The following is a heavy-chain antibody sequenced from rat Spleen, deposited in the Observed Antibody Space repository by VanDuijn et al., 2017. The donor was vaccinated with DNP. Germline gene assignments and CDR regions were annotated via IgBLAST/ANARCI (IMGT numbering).Heavy chain of an antibody. D-gene: IGHD1-3*01. CDR1: EFTFRDYD. Sequence: EVQLVESGGGLVQPGRSLKLSCAASEFTFRDYDMAWVRQTPKKSLEWVAIISHTDDVSYYPDSVRGRFTISRDNAKNILYLEMNSLKSEDTATYYCTFNYGSNWFAYWGQGTLVTVSS. V-gene: IGHV5-7*01. CDR2: ISHTDDVS. CDR3: TFNYGSNWFAY. J-gene: IGHJ3*01.